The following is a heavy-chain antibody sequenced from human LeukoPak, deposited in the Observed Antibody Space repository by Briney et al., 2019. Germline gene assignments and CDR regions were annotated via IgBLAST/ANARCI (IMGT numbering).Heavy chain of an antibody. V-gene: IGHV1-2*02. CDR3: AKDLRDFGQPIDAVLA. CDR2: INPNSGGT. Sequence: ASVKVSCKASGYTFTGYYMHWVRQAPGQGLEWMRWINPNSGGTHYTQKFQDRVTMTRDTSINTAYMELNSLGADDTAVYYCAKDLRDFGQPIDAVLAWGQGTLVTVSS. D-gene: IGHD3/OR15-3a*01. CDR1: GYTFTGYY. J-gene: IGHJ4*02.